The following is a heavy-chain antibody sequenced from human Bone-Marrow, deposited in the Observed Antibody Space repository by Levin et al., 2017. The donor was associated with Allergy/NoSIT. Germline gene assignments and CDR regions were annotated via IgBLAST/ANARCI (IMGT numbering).Heavy chain of an antibody. Sequence: HAGGSLRLSCAASGFTFTSYAMGWVRQAPGKGLEWVSSISASGGDTPSADSMKGRFTISRDDSKNTLSLQMNSLRAEDTAVYFCAKIDLTSSNFDFWGQGTLVTVSS. J-gene: IGHJ4*02. D-gene: IGHD2-2*01. CDR2: ISASGGDT. CDR1: GFTFTSYA. CDR3: AKIDLTSSNFDF. V-gene: IGHV3-23*01.